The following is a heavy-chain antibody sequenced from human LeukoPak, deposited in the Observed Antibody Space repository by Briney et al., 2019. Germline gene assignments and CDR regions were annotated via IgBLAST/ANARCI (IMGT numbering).Heavy chain of an antibody. Sequence: GGPLRLSFAASGFPFSSYAMHWVGEAPGKGLEWVAVISYDGSNKYYADSVKGRFTISRDNSKNTLYLQMNSLRAEDTAVYYCARERWPDHFDYWGQGTLVTVSS. CDR2: ISYDGSNK. J-gene: IGHJ4*02. CDR1: GFPFSSYA. V-gene: IGHV3-30*04. D-gene: IGHD5-24*01. CDR3: ARERWPDHFDY.